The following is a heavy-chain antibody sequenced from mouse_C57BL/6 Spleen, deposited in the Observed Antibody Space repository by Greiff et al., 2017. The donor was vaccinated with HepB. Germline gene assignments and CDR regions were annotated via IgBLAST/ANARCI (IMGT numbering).Heavy chain of an antibody. Sequence: QVQLQQPGAELVKPGASVKMSCKASGYTFTSYWVTWVKQRPGQGLEWIGDIYPGSGSTNYNEKFKSKATLTVDTSSSTAYMQLSSLTSEDSAVYYCARYGYGSSYGFAYWGQGTLVTVSA. D-gene: IGHD1-1*01. CDR1: GYTFTSYW. CDR2: IYPGSGST. V-gene: IGHV1-55*01. CDR3: ARYGYGSSYGFAY. J-gene: IGHJ3*01.